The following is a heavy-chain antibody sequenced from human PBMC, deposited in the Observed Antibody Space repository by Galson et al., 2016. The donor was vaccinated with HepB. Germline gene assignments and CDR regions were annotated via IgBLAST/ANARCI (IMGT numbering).Heavy chain of an antibody. J-gene: IGHJ4*02. CDR3: VRGGYWTFDY. CDR1: GDSISSHDW. D-gene: IGHD2-21*01. Sequence: SETLSLTCAVSGDSISSHDWWSWVRQPPGKGLEWIGEIYHSGSTNYNPSLKSRVTISVDTSKNQFSLKLKSVTAADTAVYYCVRGGYWTFDYWGQGILVTVSA. CDR2: IYHSGST. V-gene: IGHV4-4*02.